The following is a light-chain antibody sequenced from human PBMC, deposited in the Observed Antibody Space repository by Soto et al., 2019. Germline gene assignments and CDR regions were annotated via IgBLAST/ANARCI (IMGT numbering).Light chain of an antibody. CDR1: QSVSSTY. Sequence: EIVLTQSPGTLSLSPGERATLSCRASQSVSSTYLAWYQQNPGQAPRLLIYGASSRATGIPDRFSGSGSGTDVTLTLSRLEPEDFAVYFCQQYGSSSYTFGQGTKLEIK. CDR2: GAS. V-gene: IGKV3-20*01. J-gene: IGKJ2*01. CDR3: QQYGSSSYT.